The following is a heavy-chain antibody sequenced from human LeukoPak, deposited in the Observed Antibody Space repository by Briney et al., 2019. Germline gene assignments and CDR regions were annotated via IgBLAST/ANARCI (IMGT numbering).Heavy chain of an antibody. V-gene: IGHV3-21*01. J-gene: IGHJ3*02. CDR2: ISSSSSYI. CDR3: ARVKDYGDYDALDI. CDR1: GFTFSSYS. D-gene: IGHD4-17*01. Sequence: GGSLRLSCAASGFTFSSYSMNWVRQAPGKGLEWVSSISSSSSYIYYADSVKGRFTISRDNAKNSLYLQMNSLRAEDTAVYYCARVKDYGDYDALDIWGQGTTVTVSS.